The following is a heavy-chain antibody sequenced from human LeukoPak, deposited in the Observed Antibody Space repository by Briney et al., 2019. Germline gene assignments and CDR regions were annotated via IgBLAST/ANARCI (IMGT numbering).Heavy chain of an antibody. D-gene: IGHD3-3*01. CDR2: IYHSGST. CDR3: ARDSWGLITMYYFDY. Sequence: PSETLSLTCAVSGGSISSGGYSWSWIRQPPGKGLEWSGYIYHSGSTYYNPSLKSRVTISVDRSKNQFSLKLSSVTAADTAVYYCARDSWGLITMYYFDYWGQGTLVTVSS. J-gene: IGHJ4*02. V-gene: IGHV4-30-2*01. CDR1: GGSISSGGYS.